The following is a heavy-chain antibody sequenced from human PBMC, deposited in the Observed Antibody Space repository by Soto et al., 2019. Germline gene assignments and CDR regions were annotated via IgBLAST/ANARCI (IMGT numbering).Heavy chain of an antibody. Sequence: VKVSCKASGGTFSSYAISWVRQAPGQGLEWMGGIIPIFGTANYAQKFQGRVTITAEESTSIAYMELSSLRSEDTAVYDCATLLQAHGDNWFDPWGQGTLVTVSS. D-gene: IGHD4-17*01. CDR3: ATLLQAHGDNWFDP. CDR1: GGTFSSYA. J-gene: IGHJ5*02. V-gene: IGHV1-69*13. CDR2: IIPIFGTA.